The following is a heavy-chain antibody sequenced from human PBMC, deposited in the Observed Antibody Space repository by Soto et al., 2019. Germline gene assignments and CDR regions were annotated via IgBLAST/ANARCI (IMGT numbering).Heavy chain of an antibody. CDR3: ARAPRWGFNAVDI. Sequence: SETLSLTCTVSGGSISSYYWSWIRQPPGKGLEWIGYIYYSGSTNYNPSLKSRVTISVDTSKNQFSLKLSSVTAADTAVYYCARAPRWGFNAVDIWGQGTMVTVSS. CDR2: IYYSGST. J-gene: IGHJ3*02. V-gene: IGHV4-59*01. CDR1: GGSISSYY. D-gene: IGHD7-27*01.